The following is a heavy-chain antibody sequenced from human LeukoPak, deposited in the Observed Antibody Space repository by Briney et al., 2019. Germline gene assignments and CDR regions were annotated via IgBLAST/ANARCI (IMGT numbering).Heavy chain of an antibody. Sequence: SETLSLTCAVYGGSFSGYYWSWIRQPPGKGLEWIGEINHSGSTNYNPSLKSRVTISVDTSKNPFSLKLSSVTAADTAVYYCARGAYSSSWYRYNWFDPWGQGTLVTVSS. CDR1: GGSFSGYY. J-gene: IGHJ5*02. CDR3: ARGAYSSSWYRYNWFDP. V-gene: IGHV4-34*01. D-gene: IGHD6-13*01. CDR2: INHSGST.